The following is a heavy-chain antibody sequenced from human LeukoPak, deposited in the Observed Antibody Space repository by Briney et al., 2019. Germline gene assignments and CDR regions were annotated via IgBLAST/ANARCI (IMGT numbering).Heavy chain of an antibody. CDR2: IYHSGST. CDR1: GGSISSSSSY. D-gene: IGHD4-23*01. J-gene: IGHJ4*02. CDR3: ARDGYYGGNYFDY. V-gene: IGHV4-39*07. Sequence: SETLSLTCSVSGGSISSSSSYWGWIRQPPGKGLEWIGSIYHSGSTYYNPSLKSRVTISVDTPKNQFSLKLSSVTAADTAVYYCARDGYYGGNYFDYWGQGTLVTVSS.